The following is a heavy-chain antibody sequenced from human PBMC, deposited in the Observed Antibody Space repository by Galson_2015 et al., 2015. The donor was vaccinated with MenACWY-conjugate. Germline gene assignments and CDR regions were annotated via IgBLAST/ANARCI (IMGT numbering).Heavy chain of an antibody. CDR2: IKADGSVS. Sequence: SLRLSCAASGFTFNSYSTHWVRQPPGKGLEWISYIKADGSVSNYADSVKGRFTISTDNAKNMVYLQMDGLGDEDTAVYFCASDNSCAFDPWGQGTLVTVSS. D-gene: IGHD2-2*01. CDR3: ASDNSCAFDP. CDR1: GFTFNSYS. V-gene: IGHV3-74*01. J-gene: IGHJ5*02.